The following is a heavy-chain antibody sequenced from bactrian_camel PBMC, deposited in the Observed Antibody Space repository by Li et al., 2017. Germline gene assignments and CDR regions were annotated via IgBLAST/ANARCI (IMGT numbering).Heavy chain of an antibody. V-gene: IGHV3S60*01. CDR1: RYSFDHYC. D-gene: IGHD3*01. Sequence: HVQLVESGGGSEQAGGSLRLSCAAPRYSFDHYCMGWFRQAPGKEREGVAAISDTGARTWYADSVKGRFTISRDDAKDTLYPQMNNLQTEDTAMYYCTTGYGRYGLHGLSDGPRGQGTQVTVS. CDR3: TTGYGRYGLHGLSDGP. CDR2: ISDTGART. J-gene: IGHJ4*01.